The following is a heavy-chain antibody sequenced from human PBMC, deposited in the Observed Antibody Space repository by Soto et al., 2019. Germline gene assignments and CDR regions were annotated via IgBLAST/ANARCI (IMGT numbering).Heavy chain of an antibody. Sequence: QVQLAESGGGVVQPGRSLTFTCATSGFTLGTYGMHWVRQAPGKGLERVEVISNDGCDKYYSDSVMGRFTISRDNSKNTLFLQMISLRADDTAVYFCAKQFFDSSGFYPSIVALDIWGEGTVVTVSS. CDR2: ISNDGCDK. CDR1: GFTLGTYG. V-gene: IGHV3-30*18. CDR3: AKQFFDSSGFYPSIVALDI. J-gene: IGHJ3*02. D-gene: IGHD3-22*01.